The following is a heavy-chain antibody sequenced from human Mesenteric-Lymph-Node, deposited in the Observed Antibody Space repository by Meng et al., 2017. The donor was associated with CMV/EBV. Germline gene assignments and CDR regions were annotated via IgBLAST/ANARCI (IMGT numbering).Heavy chain of an antibody. V-gene: IGHV1-69*10. CDR3: AADHTPYCGGDCQIDY. Sequence: SVKVSCKASGGTFSSYAISWVRQAPGQGLEWMGGIIPILGIANYAQKFQGRVTITADKSTSTAYMELSRLRSEDTAVYYCAADHTPYCGGDCQIDYWGQGTLVTVSS. CDR2: IIPILGIA. J-gene: IGHJ4*02. D-gene: IGHD2-21*01. CDR1: GGTFSSYA.